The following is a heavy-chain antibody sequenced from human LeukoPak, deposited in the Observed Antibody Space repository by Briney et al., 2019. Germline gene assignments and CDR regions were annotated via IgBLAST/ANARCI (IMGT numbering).Heavy chain of an antibody. J-gene: IGHJ4*02. V-gene: IGHV3-74*01. D-gene: IGHD3-22*01. CDR2: IKTDGSST. CDR1: GFTFSNYW. Sequence: PEGSLRLSCAASGFTFSNYWIHWVRQAPGKGLEWVSRIKTDGSSTTYADSVKGRFTISRDNAKNTLSLQMTSLRAEDTAVYYCVRSHYYDGSGYYYDYWGQGTLVAVSS. CDR3: VRSHYYDGSGYYYDY.